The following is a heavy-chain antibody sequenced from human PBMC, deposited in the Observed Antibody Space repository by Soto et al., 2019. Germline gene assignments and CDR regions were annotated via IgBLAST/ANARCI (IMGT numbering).Heavy chain of an antibody. J-gene: IGHJ4*02. D-gene: IGHD6-19*01. Sequence: QVQLQESGPGLVKPSETLSLTCTVSGGSISSYYWSWIRQPPGKGLEWIGYIYYSGSTNYNPSLKSRVTISVDTSKNQFSLKLSSVTAADTAVYYCARTVGGWAPWYFDYWGQGTLVTVSS. CDR1: GGSISSYY. CDR3: ARTVGGWAPWYFDY. CDR2: IYYSGST. V-gene: IGHV4-59*08.